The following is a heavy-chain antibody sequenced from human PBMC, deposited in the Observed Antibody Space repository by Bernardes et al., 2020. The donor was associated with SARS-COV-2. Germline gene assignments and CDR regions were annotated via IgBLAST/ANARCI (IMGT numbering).Heavy chain of an antibody. J-gene: IGHJ4*02. V-gene: IGHV3-23*01. Sequence: GVSLRLSCAASGFTFSSYAMSWVRQAPGKGLEWVSAISGSGGSTYYADSVKGRFTISRDNSKNTLYLQMNSLRAEDTAVYYCAKVYYDFWSGYSLSDIFDYWGQGTLVTVSS. CDR2: ISGSGGST. CDR1: GFTFSSYA. D-gene: IGHD3-3*01. CDR3: AKVYYDFWSGYSLSDIFDY.